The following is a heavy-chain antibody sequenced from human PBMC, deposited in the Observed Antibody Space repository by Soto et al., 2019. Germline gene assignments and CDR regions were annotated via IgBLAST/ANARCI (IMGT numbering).Heavy chain of an antibody. CDR2: ITVYNGNA. D-gene: IGHD5-12*01. CDR3: ARWLQLRPLDY. Sequence: ASVKVSCKASGYTFTSYGIGWVRQAPGQGPEYMGWITVYNGNANYGQKFQDRVTMTVDTPTTTAYMELRNLIPADTAVYYCARWLQLRPLDYWGQGTLVTVSS. CDR1: GYTFTSYG. V-gene: IGHV1-18*01. J-gene: IGHJ4*02.